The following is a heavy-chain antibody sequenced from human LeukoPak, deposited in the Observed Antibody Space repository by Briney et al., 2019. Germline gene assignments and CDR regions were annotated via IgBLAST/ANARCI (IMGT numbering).Heavy chain of an antibody. J-gene: IGHJ5*02. CDR2: IYTSGST. Sequence: PSQTLSLTCAVSGASISSGGLSWSWIRQPAGKGLEWIGRIYTSGSTNYNPSLKSRVTMSVDTSKNQFSLKLSSVTAADTAVYYCARGPIVVVPAAMDWFDPWGQGTLVTVSS. CDR3: ARGPIVVVPAAMDWFDP. D-gene: IGHD2-2*01. V-gene: IGHV4-61*02. CDR1: GASISSGGLS.